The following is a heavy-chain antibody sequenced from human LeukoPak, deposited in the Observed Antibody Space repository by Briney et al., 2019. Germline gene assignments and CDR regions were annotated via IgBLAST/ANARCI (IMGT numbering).Heavy chain of an antibody. CDR2: INTNIGNP. D-gene: IGHD6-13*01. CDR3: AREVSSSWPVYYYYMDV. CDR1: GYTFTSYA. J-gene: IGHJ6*03. Sequence: ASVKVSCKASGYTFTSYAMNWVRQAPGQGLEWIGWINTNIGNPTYAQGFTGRFVFSLDTSVSTAYLQISSLKAEDTAVYYCAREVSSSWPVYYYYMDVWGKGTTVTVSS. V-gene: IGHV7-4-1*02.